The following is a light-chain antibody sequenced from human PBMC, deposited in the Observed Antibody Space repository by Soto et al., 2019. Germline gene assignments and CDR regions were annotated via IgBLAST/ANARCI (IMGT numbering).Light chain of an antibody. CDR3: AAWDDSLSGPHVV. J-gene: IGLJ2*01. Sequence: QSVLTQPPSASGTPGQRVTISCCGSSSNIGSNYVYWYQQLPGTAPKLLIYRNNQRPSGVPDRFSGSKSGTSASLAISGLRSEDEADYYCAAWDDSLSGPHVVFGGGTKLTVL. CDR1: SSNIGSNY. V-gene: IGLV1-47*01. CDR2: RNN.